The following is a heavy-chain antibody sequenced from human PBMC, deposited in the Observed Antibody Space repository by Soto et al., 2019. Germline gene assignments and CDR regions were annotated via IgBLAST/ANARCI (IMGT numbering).Heavy chain of an antibody. CDR3: TDGLDV. CDR2: ITSRSDGAAT. Sequence: GGSLRLSCAASGFSSSDAWMSWVHQAPGKGLEWVGRITSRSDGAATDDAAPVKGRFTISRDDSENTVFVQMNSLKTEDTAVYYCTDGLDVWGQGTTVTVSS. V-gene: IGHV3-15*07. J-gene: IGHJ6*02. CDR1: GFSSSDAW.